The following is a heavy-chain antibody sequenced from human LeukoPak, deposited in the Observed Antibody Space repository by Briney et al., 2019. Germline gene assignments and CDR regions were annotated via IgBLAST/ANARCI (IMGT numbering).Heavy chain of an antibody. Sequence: PWGSLRLSCAASDFTFSSYNMNWVRQAPGKGLEWVSSISSSSDYIYYADSVKGRFTISRDNAKNSMYLQMNSLRAEDTAVYYCAREREERDGYNWGAFDIWGQGTMVTVSS. D-gene: IGHD5-24*01. CDR1: DFTFSSYN. CDR3: AREREERDGYNWGAFDI. CDR2: ISSSSDYI. J-gene: IGHJ3*02. V-gene: IGHV3-21*01.